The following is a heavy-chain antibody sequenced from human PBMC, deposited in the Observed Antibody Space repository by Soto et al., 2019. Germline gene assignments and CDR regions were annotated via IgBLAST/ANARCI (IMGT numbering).Heavy chain of an antibody. CDR2: VYDSGRT. J-gene: IGHJ6*02. Sequence: SETLSLTCTVSGGPIRGDYWSWIRQTPGKGLEWIGYVYDSGRTSYNPSLQSRVTLSEDTSNNRLSLTLRSVTAADTAVYYCARDRSRNLDVWGQGTTVTVSS. CDR3: ARDRSRNLDV. CDR1: GGPIRGDY. V-gene: IGHV4-59*01.